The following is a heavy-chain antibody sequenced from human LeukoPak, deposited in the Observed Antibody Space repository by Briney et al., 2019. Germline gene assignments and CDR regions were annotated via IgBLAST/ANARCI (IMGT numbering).Heavy chain of an antibody. Sequence: ASVKVSCKASGYTFTSYAMHWVRQAPGQRLEWMGWINAGNGNTKYSQEFQGRVTITRDTSASTAYMELSSLRSEDMAVYYCAPRCSGGSCYLLDYWGQGTLVTVSS. CDR1: GYTFTSYA. V-gene: IGHV1-3*03. J-gene: IGHJ4*02. CDR3: APRCSGGSCYLLDY. CDR2: INAGNGNT. D-gene: IGHD2-15*01.